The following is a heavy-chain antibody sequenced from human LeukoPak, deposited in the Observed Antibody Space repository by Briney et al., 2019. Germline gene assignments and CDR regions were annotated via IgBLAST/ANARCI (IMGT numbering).Heavy chain of an antibody. D-gene: IGHD4-17*01. Sequence: PGGPLRLSCAASGFTFSSYGMNWVRPAPGRGLEWVAFVSIGGTYIYYADSVKGRFTISRDDAKNSLYLQMNSLTAEDTAEYYCARNKINTVTTGWYFDLWGRGTLVTVSS. CDR1: GFTFSSYG. J-gene: IGHJ2*01. CDR2: VSIGGTYI. V-gene: IGHV3-21*01. CDR3: ARNKINTVTTGWYFDL.